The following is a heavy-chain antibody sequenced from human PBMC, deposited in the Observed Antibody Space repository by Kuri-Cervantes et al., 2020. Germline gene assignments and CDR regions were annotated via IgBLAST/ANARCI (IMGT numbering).Heavy chain of an antibody. CDR1: GYSISSGDYY. J-gene: IGHJ4*02. CDR3: ARYWARDSSGYYEADYFDY. Sequence: SETLSLTCAVSGYSISSGDYYWSWIRQPPGKGLEWIGYIYYSGSTYYNPSLKSRVTISVDTSENQFSLKLSSVTAADTAVYYCARYWARDSSGYYEADYFDYWGQGTLVTVSS. V-gene: IGHV4-30-4*08. D-gene: IGHD3-22*01. CDR2: IYYSGST.